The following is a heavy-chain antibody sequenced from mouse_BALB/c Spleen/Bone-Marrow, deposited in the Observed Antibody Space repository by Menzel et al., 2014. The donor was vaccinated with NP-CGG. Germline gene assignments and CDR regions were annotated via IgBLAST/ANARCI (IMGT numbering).Heavy chain of an antibody. J-gene: IGHJ4*01. CDR3: GRHGVEVLRAFDY. CDR1: GFVFSSYD. Sequence: EVKLMESGGGLVKPGGSLKLSCAASGFVFSSYDMSWVRQTPDKRLEWVATISTDGSYTYYPDSVRGRFTISRDNARNNLLLQMRSRRSEDAALYYCGRHGVEVLRAFDYWGQGTSVTVSS. V-gene: IGHV5-9*02. CDR2: ISTDGSYT. D-gene: IGHD1-1*01.